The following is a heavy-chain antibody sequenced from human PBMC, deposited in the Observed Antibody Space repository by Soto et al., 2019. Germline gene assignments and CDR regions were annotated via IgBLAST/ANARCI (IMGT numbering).Heavy chain of an antibody. CDR1: GFTVSNNY. V-gene: IGHV3-53*01. CDR2: IYSYGGT. Sequence: EVQLVASGGALIQPGGSLRLSCAASGFTVSNNYMLWFRQAPGKGLQWVSLIYSYGGTFYSDSVKGRFTISRDNSKNTLYLQMNSQRADDTAVYYCARDGQGMASVGMWGRGTLVTVSS. CDR3: ARDGQGMASVGM. J-gene: IGHJ4*02. D-gene: IGHD3-10*01.